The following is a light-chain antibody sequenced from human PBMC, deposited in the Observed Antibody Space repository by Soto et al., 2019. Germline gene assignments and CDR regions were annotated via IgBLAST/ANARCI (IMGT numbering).Light chain of an antibody. CDR1: QNISNY. J-gene: IGKJ4*01. Sequence: IWLTQSPATLSLSPGKRATLSCGASQNISNYLIWYQQKPGQAPRLLIHGATTRATGIPARFSGGGYGTDLTLTISSIQTEDFEVYYCQQRSNWLLTFGGGTKVDIK. CDR3: QQRSNWLLT. V-gene: IGKV3-11*01. CDR2: GAT.